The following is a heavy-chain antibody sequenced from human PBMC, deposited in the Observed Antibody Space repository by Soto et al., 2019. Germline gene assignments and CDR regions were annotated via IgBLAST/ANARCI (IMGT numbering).Heavy chain of an antibody. D-gene: IGHD2-2*01. Sequence: PSETLCLTCTVSGGSIGSSSYYWGWIRQPPGKGLEWIGSIYYSGSTYYNPSLKSRVTISVDTSKNQFSLKLSSVTAADTAVYYWAKHEGSNQDIVEVPAAIFFRWFDPWGEETLVTVSS. CDR2: IYYSGST. CDR1: GGSIGSSSYY. J-gene: IGHJ5*02. V-gene: IGHV4-39*01. CDR3: AKHEGSNQDIVEVPAAIFFRWFDP.